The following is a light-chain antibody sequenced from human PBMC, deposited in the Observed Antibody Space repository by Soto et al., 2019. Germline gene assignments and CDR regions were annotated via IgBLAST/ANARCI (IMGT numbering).Light chain of an antibody. Sequence: EIVLTQSPGNVSLSPGETATLSCRASQSVIGSHLAWYQQKLGQAPRLLIYGASSRATGIPDRFSGSGSGTDLTLTISRLEHEDFAVYYCKNYGSSRLTFGGGTKVELK. CDR2: GAS. J-gene: IGKJ4*01. V-gene: IGKV3-20*01. CDR3: KNYGSSRLT. CDR1: QSVIGSH.